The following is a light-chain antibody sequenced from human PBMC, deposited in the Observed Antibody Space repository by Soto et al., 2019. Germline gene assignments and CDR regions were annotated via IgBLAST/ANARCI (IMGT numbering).Light chain of an antibody. J-gene: IGKJ1*01. CDR2: GAS. V-gene: IGKV3-15*01. CDR1: QSVSSN. CDR3: QQYGEA. Sequence: EIVMTQSPATLSVSPGERATLSCRASQSVSSNLAWYQQKPGQAPRLLLYGASTRATGIPARFSGSGSGTEFTLTISSLQSEDFAVYYCQQYGEAFGQGTKVEIK.